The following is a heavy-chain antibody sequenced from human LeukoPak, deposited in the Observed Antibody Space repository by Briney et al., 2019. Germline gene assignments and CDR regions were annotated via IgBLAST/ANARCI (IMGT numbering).Heavy chain of an antibody. D-gene: IGHD1-26*01. Sequence: PSETLSLTCNVSGDSIGRSSYYWGWIRQTPEKGLEWIGSIFYSGSTYYTPSLQSRVIMSLDTSKNQFSLRLTSVTAADTAVYYCARQVAIVEPTDPNWFDSWGQGTLVTVSS. J-gene: IGHJ5*01. CDR3: ARQVAIVEPTDPNWFDS. CDR2: IFYSGST. CDR1: GDSIGRSSYY. V-gene: IGHV4-39*07.